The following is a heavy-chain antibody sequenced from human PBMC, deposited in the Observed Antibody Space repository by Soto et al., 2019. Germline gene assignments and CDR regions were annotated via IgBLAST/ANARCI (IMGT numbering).Heavy chain of an antibody. D-gene: IGHD6-13*01. CDR2: ISWNSGSI. V-gene: IGHV3-9*01. CDR1: GFTVSSNY. J-gene: IGHJ4*02. Sequence: PGRPLRHSCAVLGFTVSSNYMSRVRQAPGKGLEWVSGISWNSGSIGYADSVKGRFTISRDNAKNSLYLQMNSLRAEDTALYYCAKARFGRQQPDYWGQGTLVTVSS. CDR3: AKARFGRQQPDY.